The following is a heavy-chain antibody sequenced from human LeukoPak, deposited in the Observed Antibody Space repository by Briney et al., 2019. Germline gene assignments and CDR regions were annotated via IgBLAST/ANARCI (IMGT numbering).Heavy chain of an antibody. J-gene: IGHJ5*02. Sequence: SETLSLXCTVSGGPISSYHWGWIRQPPGKGLEWIASIYYSGSTYYNPSLKSRVTISVDTSKNQLSLKLSSLTAADTAVYYCARHEYSGSYYGLSWFDPWGQGTLVTVSS. V-gene: IGHV4-39*01. CDR2: IYYSGST. CDR3: ARHEYSGSYYGLSWFDP. D-gene: IGHD1-26*01. CDR1: GGPISSYH.